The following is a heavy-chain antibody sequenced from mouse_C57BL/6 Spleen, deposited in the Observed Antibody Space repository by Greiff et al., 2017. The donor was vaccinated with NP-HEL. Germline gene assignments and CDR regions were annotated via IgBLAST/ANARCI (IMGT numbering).Heavy chain of an antibody. CDR3: APRQLRYWYFDV. J-gene: IGHJ1*03. CDR1: GYAFTNYL. Sequence: QVQLQQSGAELVRPGTSVKVSCKASGYAFTNYLIEWVKQRPGHGLEWIGEILPGSGSTNYNEKFKGKATFTADTSSNTAYMQLSSLTTEDSAIYYCAPRQLRYWYFDVWGTGTTVTVSS. CDR2: ILPGSGST. V-gene: IGHV1-54*02. D-gene: IGHD3-2*02.